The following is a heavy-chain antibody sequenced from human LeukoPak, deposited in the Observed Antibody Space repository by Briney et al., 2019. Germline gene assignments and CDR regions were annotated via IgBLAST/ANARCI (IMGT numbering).Heavy chain of an antibody. CDR2: IVVGSGNT. J-gene: IGHJ5*02. V-gene: IGHV1-58*01. CDR3: AADRDCSSTSCYAGWFDP. Sequence: SVKVSCKASGFTFTSSAVQWVRQAGGQRLEWIGWIVVGSGNTNYAQKFQERVSITRDMSTSTAYMELSSLRSEDTAVYYCAADRDCSSTSCYAGWFDPWGQGTLVTVSS. D-gene: IGHD2-2*01. CDR1: GFTFTSSA.